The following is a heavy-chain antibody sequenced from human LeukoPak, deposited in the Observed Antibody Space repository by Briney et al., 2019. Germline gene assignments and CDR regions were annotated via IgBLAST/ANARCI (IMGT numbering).Heavy chain of an antibody. CDR3: AKAALGSQYFDY. Sequence: GGSLRLSCAASGFTFSSYAMSWVRQAPGKGLEWVSGISWNSGSIGYADSVKGRFTISRDNAKNSLYLQMNSLRAEDTALYYCAKAALGSQYFDYWGQGTLVTVSS. V-gene: IGHV3-9*01. J-gene: IGHJ4*02. CDR1: GFTFSSYA. D-gene: IGHD3-16*01. CDR2: ISWNSGSI.